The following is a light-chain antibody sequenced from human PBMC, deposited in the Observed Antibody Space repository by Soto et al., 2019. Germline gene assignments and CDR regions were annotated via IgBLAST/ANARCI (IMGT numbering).Light chain of an antibody. CDR2: EVS. Sequence: QSVLLQPASVSGSPGQSITISCTGTSSDVSGYNYVSWFQHHPGKAPKLIIYEVSYRPSGVSNRFSGSKSGDTASLTISGLQAEDEADYYCSSFTNTITRYAFGTGTKVTVL. CDR3: SSFTNTITRYA. CDR1: SSDVSGYNY. V-gene: IGLV2-14*01. J-gene: IGLJ1*01.